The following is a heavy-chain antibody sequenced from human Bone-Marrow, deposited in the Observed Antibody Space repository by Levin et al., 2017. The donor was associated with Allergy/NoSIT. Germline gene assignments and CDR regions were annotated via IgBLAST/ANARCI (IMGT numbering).Heavy chain of an antibody. CDR1: GFTFSTYA. Sequence: GGSLRLSCVVSGFTFSTYAMTWVRQAPGKGLEWVSTISGSGSGGSTYYADSVKGRFTISRDNSENMLSLQMNRLRVDDTAGYCCAAGTTYYYYYGMDVWGQGTTVTVSS. D-gene: IGHD1-7*01. CDR2: ISGSGSGGST. J-gene: IGHJ6*02. V-gene: IGHV3-23*01. CDR3: AAGTTYYYYYGMDV.